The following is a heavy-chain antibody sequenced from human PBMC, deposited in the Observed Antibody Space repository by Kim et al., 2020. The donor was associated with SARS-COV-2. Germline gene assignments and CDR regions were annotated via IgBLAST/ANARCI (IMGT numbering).Heavy chain of an antibody. Sequence: SVKVSCKASGGTFSSYAISWVRQAPGQGLEWMGGIIPIFGTANYAQKFQGRVTITADESTSTAYMELSSLRSEDTAVYYCAREAFQECGGDCSTIYYYYGMDVWGQGTTVTVSS. CDR2: IIPIFGTA. CDR3: AREAFQECGGDCSTIYYYYGMDV. D-gene: IGHD2-21*02. CDR1: GGTFSSYA. J-gene: IGHJ6*02. V-gene: IGHV1-69*13.